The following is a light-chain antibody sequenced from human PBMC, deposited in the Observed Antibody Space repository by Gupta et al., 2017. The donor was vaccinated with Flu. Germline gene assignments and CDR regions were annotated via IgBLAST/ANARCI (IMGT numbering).Light chain of an antibody. CDR3: AAWDDSLSGVD. Sequence: SVLPQPLSAYQPAGQRATISCSGSSSNIATNYVYWYQQLPGAAPKLLTYRSDQRPSGVPDRFSGSKYGTSASMAISGLRSEDEADYYCAAWDDSLSGVDFGGGTKLTVL. CDR1: SSNIATNY. J-gene: IGLJ2*01. CDR2: RSD. V-gene: IGLV1-47*01.